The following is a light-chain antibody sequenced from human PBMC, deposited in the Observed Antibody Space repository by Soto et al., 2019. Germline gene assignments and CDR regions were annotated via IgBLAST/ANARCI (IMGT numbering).Light chain of an antibody. V-gene: IGKV3-20*01. CDR3: QQFGSSPRT. CDR2: YAS. Sequence: EIVLTQSPGTLSLSPREIATLSCRASQNLVMNSLTWYQQKPGQAPRVLFYYASKRATGIPDRFSASGSGTDFTLTISRLEPEDFAVYYCQQFGSSPRTFGQGTKVEIK. J-gene: IGKJ1*01. CDR1: QNLVMNS.